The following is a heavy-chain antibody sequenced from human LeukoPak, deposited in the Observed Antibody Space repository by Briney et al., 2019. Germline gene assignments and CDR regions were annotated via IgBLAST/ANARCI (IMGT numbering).Heavy chain of an antibody. J-gene: IGHJ2*01. Sequence: GGSLRLSCAASGFTFSSYSMNWVRQAPGKGLEWVSYISSSGSIIYYADSVKGRFTISRDNAKNSLYLQMNSLRDEDTALYYCARTVGLITQPSSLYFDLWGRGILVTVSS. CDR2: ISSSGSII. D-gene: IGHD1-14*01. V-gene: IGHV3-48*02. CDR3: ARTVGLITQPSSLYFDL. CDR1: GFTFSSYS.